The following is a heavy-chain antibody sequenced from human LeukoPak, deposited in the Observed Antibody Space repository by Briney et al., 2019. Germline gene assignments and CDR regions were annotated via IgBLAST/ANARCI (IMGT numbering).Heavy chain of an antibody. J-gene: IGHJ5*02. CDR1: GFTSSTFG. V-gene: IGHV3-33*01. CDR2: IQSDGSKQ. D-gene: IGHD5-18*01. Sequence: GGSLRLSCATAGFTSSTFGIHWVRQTPGKGLEWAAAIQSDGSKQYYGDSVKGRFTISRDSSKNTVYLQMNSLRDEDTAVYYCARDVDTSSHSSQLDPWGQGTLVTVSS. CDR3: ARDVDTSSHSSQLDP.